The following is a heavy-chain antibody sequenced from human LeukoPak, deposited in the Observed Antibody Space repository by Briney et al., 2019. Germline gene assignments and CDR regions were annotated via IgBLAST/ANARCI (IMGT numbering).Heavy chain of an antibody. V-gene: IGHV1-46*01. CDR2: INPSGGST. Sequence: ASVKVSCKASGYTFTSYYMHWVRQAPGQGLEWMGIINPSGGSTSYAQKFQGRVTMTRDTSTSTVYMELSSLRSEDTAVYYCARERGYCGGDCSAFDYWGQGTLVTVSS. CDR3: ARERGYCGGDCSAFDY. CDR1: GYTFTSYY. J-gene: IGHJ4*02. D-gene: IGHD2-21*02.